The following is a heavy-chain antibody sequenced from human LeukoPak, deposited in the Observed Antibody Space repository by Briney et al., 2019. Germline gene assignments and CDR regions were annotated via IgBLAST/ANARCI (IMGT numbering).Heavy chain of an antibody. CDR1: GYTFTGYY. J-gene: IGHJ4*02. Sequence: ASVKVSCKASGYTFTGYYMHWVRQAPGQGLEWMGGIIPIFGTANYAQKFQGRVTITADESTSTAYMELSSLRSEDTAVYYCARVPYSSSWSYYFDYWGQGTLVTVSS. V-gene: IGHV1-69*13. CDR3: ARVPYSSSWSYYFDY. CDR2: IIPIFGTA. D-gene: IGHD6-13*01.